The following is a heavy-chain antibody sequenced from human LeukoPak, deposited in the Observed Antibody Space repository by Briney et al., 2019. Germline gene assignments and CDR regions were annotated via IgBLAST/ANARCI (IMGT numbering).Heavy chain of an antibody. CDR2: INHSGST. J-gene: IGHJ4*02. CDR3: ARQAGSYFLGYFDY. Sequence: SETLSLTCAVYGGSFSGYYWSWIRQPPGKGLEWIGEINHSGSTNYNPSLKSRVTISVDTPKNQFSLKLSSVTAADTAVYYCARQAGSYFLGYFDYWGQGALVTVSS. D-gene: IGHD1-26*01. V-gene: IGHV4-34*01. CDR1: GGSFSGYY.